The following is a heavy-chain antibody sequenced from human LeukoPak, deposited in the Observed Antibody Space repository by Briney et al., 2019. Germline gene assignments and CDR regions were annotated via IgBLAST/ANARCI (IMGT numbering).Heavy chain of an antibody. CDR3: VRVYITSSYFDF. CDR2: MNIDGTST. Sequence: GGSLRLSCVASGFTLNKYWMHWVRQAPGKGLVWVSRMNIDGTSTSYADSVKGRFTISRDNAKSKVYLQMNSLRVEDTAVYYCVRVYITSSYFDFWGQGTLVTVSS. J-gene: IGHJ4*02. D-gene: IGHD6-6*01. CDR1: GFTLNKYW. V-gene: IGHV3-74*01.